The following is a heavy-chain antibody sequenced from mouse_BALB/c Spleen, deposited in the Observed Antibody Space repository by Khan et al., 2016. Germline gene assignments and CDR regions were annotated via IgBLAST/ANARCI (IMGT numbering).Heavy chain of an antibody. CDR1: GYTFTNYG. D-gene: IGHD1-1*01. J-gene: IGHJ3*01. CDR3: AEDYYGSNWFAY. V-gene: IGHV9-3*02. Sequence: QIQLVQSGPELKKPGETVKISCKASGYTFTNYGMNWVKQAPGKGLKWMGWINTNTGAPTYAEEFKGRFAFSLETSASTAYLQINNLKKKETATYFCAEDYYGSNWFAYWGQGTLVTVSA. CDR2: INTNTGAP.